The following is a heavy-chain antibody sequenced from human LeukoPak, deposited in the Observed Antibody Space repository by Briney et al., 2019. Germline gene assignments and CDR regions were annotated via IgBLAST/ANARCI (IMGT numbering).Heavy chain of an antibody. V-gene: IGHV4-59*12. Sequence: ASETLSLTCTVSGGSISSYYWSWIRQPPGKGLEWIGYIYYSGSTNYNPSLKSRVTMSVDTSKNRFSLKLSSVTTADTAVYYCARDAYEQLVLLQYQNWFDPWGQGTLVTVSS. D-gene: IGHD6-13*01. CDR3: ARDAYEQLVLLQYQNWFDP. J-gene: IGHJ5*02. CDR1: GGSISSYY. CDR2: IYYSGST.